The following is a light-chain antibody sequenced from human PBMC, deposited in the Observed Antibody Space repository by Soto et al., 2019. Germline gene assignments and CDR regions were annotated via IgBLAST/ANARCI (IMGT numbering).Light chain of an antibody. J-gene: IGLJ2*01. Sequence: QSVLTQPPSASGTPGQRVTISCSGSSSNIGSNPVNWYQQLPGAAPKLLIYHGNQRPSGVPDRFSGSKSGTSASLAIGGLQSEDEADYFCAAWDDTLNGVVFGGVTQLTVL. CDR3: AAWDDTLNGVV. CDR2: HGN. CDR1: SSNIGSNP. V-gene: IGLV1-44*01.